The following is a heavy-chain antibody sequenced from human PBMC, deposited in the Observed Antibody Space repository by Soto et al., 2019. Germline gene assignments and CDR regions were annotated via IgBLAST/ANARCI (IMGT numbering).Heavy chain of an antibody. J-gene: IGHJ4*02. V-gene: IGHV4-34*01. Sequence: ETLSLTCAVYGGSFSGYYWSWIRQPPGKGLEWIGEINHSGSTNYNPSLKSRVTISVDTSKNQFSLKLSSVTAADTAVYYCAAGRYRHYWGQGTLVTVSS. CDR1: GGSFSGYY. D-gene: IGHD6-19*01. CDR2: INHSGST. CDR3: AAGRYRHY.